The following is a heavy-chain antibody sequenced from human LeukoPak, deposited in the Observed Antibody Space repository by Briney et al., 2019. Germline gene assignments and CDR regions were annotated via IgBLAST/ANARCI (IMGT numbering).Heavy chain of an antibody. Sequence: GGSLRLSCAASGFALSSHWMTWVRQVPGRGLEWVANVNRDGSEAYYLDSVKGRFTISKDDAKNSLYLQMNSLRAEDTALYHCARNNGMDVWGQGTTVIVSS. CDR1: GFALSSHW. CDR3: ARNNGMDV. J-gene: IGHJ6*02. V-gene: IGHV3-7*03. CDR2: VNRDGSEA.